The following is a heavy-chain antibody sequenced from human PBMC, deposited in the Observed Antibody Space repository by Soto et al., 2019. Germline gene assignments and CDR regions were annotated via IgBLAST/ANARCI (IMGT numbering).Heavy chain of an antibody. CDR1: GGSISSGGYS. J-gene: IGHJ3*02. CDR3: ARDTYYYDSSGPPVDAFDI. CDR2: IYYSGST. D-gene: IGHD3-22*01. Sequence: PSETVSLTCTVSGGSISSGGYSWSWIRQHPGKGLEWIGYIYYSGSTFYNPSLKSRVTISVDTSKNQFSLKLSSVTAADTAVYYCARDTYYYDSSGPPVDAFDIWGQGTMVTVSS. V-gene: IGHV4-31*03.